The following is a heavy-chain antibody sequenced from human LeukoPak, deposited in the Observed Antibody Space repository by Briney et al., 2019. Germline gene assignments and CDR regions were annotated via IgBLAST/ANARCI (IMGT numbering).Heavy chain of an antibody. CDR1: GYTFTSYA. CDR3: ARVYYDSSAPLDY. D-gene: IGHD3-22*01. V-gene: IGHV1-3*01. J-gene: IGHJ4*02. Sequence: ASVKVSCTASGYTFTSYAMHWVRQAPGQRLEWMGWINAGNGNTKYSQKFQGRVTITRDTSASTAYMELSSLRSEDTAVYYCARVYYDSSAPLDYWGQGTLVTVSS. CDR2: INAGNGNT.